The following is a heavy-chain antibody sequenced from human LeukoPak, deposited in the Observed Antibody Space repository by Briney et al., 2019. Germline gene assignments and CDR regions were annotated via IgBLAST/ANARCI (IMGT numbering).Heavy chain of an antibody. Sequence: GGSLRFSCAASGFTFSTYTMNWVRQAPGKGLEWVSSISGSGSYIYYADSMKGRFTLSRDNAKNSLYLQMNSLRAEDTAVYYCARDHYGDYSFDYWGQGTLVTVSS. J-gene: IGHJ4*02. V-gene: IGHV3-21*01. CDR1: GFTFSTYT. CDR2: ISGSGSYI. CDR3: ARDHYGDYSFDY. D-gene: IGHD4-17*01.